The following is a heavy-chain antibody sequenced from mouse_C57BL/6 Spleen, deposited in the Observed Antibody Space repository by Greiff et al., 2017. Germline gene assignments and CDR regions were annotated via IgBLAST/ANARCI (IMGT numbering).Heavy chain of an antibody. CDR2: FNPNYGTT. J-gene: IGHJ4*01. CDR3: ARYDYDPYYYAMDY. V-gene: IGHV1-39*01. D-gene: IGHD2-4*01. CDR1: GYSFTDYN. Sequence: VQLQQSGPELVKPGASVKISCKASGYSFTDYNMNWVKQSNGKSLEWIGVFNPNYGTTSYNQKFKGKATLTVAQSSSTAYMQLNSLTSEDSAVYYCARYDYDPYYYAMDYWGQGTTVTVSS.